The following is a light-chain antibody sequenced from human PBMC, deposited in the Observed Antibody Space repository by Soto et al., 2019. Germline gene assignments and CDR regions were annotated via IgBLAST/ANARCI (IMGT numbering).Light chain of an antibody. CDR1: QSVSTY. V-gene: IGKV3-11*01. CDR2: DAF. CDR3: QQRSNWPPT. J-gene: IGKJ3*01. Sequence: EIVLTQSPATLSLSPGERATLSCRASQSVSTYLAWYQQKPGQPPRLLMYDAFTTATGVPARFSGSGSGTEFTPTISSLEPEDLAVYYCQQRSNWPPTVCPGTKVDTK.